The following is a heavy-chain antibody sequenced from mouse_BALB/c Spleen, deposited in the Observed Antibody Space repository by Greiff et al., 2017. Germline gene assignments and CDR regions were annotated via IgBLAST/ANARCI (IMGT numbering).Heavy chain of an antibody. CDR1: GFAFSSYD. CDR3: ARHRVYYYGSSYDY. J-gene: IGHJ2*01. CDR2: ISSGGGST. V-gene: IGHV5-12-1*01. D-gene: IGHD1-1*01. Sequence: EVKVVESGGGLVKPGGSLKLSCAASGFAFSSYDMSWVRQTPEKRLEWVAYISSGGGSTYYPDTVKGRFTISRDNAKNTLYLQMSSLKSEDTAMYYCARHRVYYYGSSYDYWGQGTTLTVSS.